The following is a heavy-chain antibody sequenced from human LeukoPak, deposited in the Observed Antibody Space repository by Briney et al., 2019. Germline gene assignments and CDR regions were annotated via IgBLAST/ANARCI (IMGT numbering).Heavy chain of an antibody. J-gene: IGHJ4*02. CDR3: TREGIVATLDY. Sequence: QAGGSLRLSCAVSGFTFSSYEMNWVRQAPGKGLEWVSYISSSGRTIYNADSVKGRFTISRDNAKNSLYLQMNSLRAEDTAVYYCTREGIVATLDYWGQGTLVTISS. V-gene: IGHV3-48*03. CDR1: GFTFSSYE. D-gene: IGHD5-12*01. CDR2: ISSSGRTI.